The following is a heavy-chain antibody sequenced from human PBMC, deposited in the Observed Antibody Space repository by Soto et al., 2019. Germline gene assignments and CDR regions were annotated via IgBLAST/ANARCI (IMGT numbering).Heavy chain of an antibody. D-gene: IGHD6-6*01. J-gene: IGHJ4*02. Sequence: ASMKVSCNASGYTFTSYDINWVRQATGQGLEWMGWMNPNSGNTGYEQKFQGRINVTRNTPISTAYMELSSLRSEDTAVYYCGRAEADRPGLGYWGQGTLVTVSS. CDR1: GYTFTSYD. CDR3: GRAEADRPGLGY. V-gene: IGHV1-8*01. CDR2: MNPNSGNT.